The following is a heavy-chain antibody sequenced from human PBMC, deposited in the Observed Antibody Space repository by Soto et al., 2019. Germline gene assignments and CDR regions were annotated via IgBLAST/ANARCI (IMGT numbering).Heavy chain of an antibody. CDR3: AREYSSDSYYFDY. D-gene: IGHD6-6*01. J-gene: IGHJ4*02. Sequence: QVQLQQWGAGLLKPSETLSLTCAVYGGSFSGYYWSWIRQPPGKGLEWIGEIYHSGSTNYNPSLKSRVTISVDKSKNQFSLKLSSVTAADTAVYYCAREYSSDSYYFDYWGQGTLVTVSS. CDR2: IYHSGST. V-gene: IGHV4-34*01. CDR1: GGSFSGYY.